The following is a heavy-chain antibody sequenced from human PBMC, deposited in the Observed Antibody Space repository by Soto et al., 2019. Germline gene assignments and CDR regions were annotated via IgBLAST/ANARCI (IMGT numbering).Heavy chain of an antibody. V-gene: IGHV3-23*01. J-gene: IGHJ6*02. CDR2: ISGRGGST. CDR1: GFTFSNYA. Sequence: PERSLRLSCTASGFTFSNYAMSWVRHAPDKGLEWVSAISGRGGSTYYADSVKGRFTISRDNTKNMLFLQMNSLRAEDTALYYCAXDSTVTTALDSYSYGLDVWGQGTTVTGSS. CDR3: AXDSTVTTALDSYSYGLDV. D-gene: IGHD4-17*01.